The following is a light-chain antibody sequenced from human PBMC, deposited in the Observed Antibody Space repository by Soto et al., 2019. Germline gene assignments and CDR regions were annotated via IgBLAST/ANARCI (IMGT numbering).Light chain of an antibody. J-gene: IGKJ4*01. CDR3: QQKGSPHT. Sequence: EIVLTQSPGTLYLSQGERATISCRASQSVTSSYLDWYQQKPGQATRLLIYGASSRTTGIPDRFSGSGSGTDFTLTISRLEPEVCAVYYCQQKGSPHTFGGGTKVEIK. CDR1: QSVTSSY. V-gene: IGKV3-20*01. CDR2: GAS.